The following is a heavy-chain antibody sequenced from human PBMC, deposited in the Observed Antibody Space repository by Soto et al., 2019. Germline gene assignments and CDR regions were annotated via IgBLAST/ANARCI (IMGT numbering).Heavy chain of an antibody. CDR1: GYTFTSYY. J-gene: IGHJ5*01. V-gene: IGHV1-46*01. CDR3: ARLIGNSWLDS. D-gene: IGHD2-8*01. CDR2: INPSGGST. Sequence: GASVKVSCKASGYTFTSYYMHWVRQAPGQGLEWMGIINPSGGSTSYAQKFQGRVTINPDTSNNQLSLQLNSVTPDDTAVYYCARLIGNSWLDSWGQGTLVTVSS.